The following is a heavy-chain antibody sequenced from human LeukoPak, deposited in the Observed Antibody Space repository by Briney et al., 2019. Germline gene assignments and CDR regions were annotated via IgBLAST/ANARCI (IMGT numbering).Heavy chain of an antibody. J-gene: IGHJ4*02. CDR3: ASPTVATRYYYFDY. Sequence: PSETLSLTCTVSGGSISSYYWSWIRQPPGKGLEWIGYIYYSGSTNYNPSLKSRVTVSADTSTNQFSLKVNSVTAADTAVYYCASPTVATRYYYFDYWGQGALVTVSS. CDR2: IYYSGST. CDR1: GGSISSYY. D-gene: IGHD5-12*01. V-gene: IGHV4-59*12.